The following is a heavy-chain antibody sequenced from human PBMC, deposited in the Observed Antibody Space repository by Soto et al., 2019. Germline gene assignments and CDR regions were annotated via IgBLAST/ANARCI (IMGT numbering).Heavy chain of an antibody. V-gene: IGHV1-3*01. CDR3: ARETGVQYCSGGSCYPLFDY. CDR2: INAGNGNT. CDR1: GYTFTSHA. J-gene: IGHJ4*02. Sequence: ASVKVSCKASGYTFTSHAMHWVRQTPGQRLEWMGWINAGNGNTKYSQKFQGRVTITRDTSASTAYMELSSLRSEDTAVYYCARETGVQYCSGGSCYPLFDYRGQGTLVTVSS. D-gene: IGHD2-15*01.